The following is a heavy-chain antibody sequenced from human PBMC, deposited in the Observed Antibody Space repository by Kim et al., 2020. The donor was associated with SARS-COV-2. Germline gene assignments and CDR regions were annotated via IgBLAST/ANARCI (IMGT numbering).Heavy chain of an antibody. J-gene: IGHJ4*02. CDR1: GFTFSSYG. CDR2: ISYDGSNK. CDR3: AKDPYPFGGGRNPYYFDY. V-gene: IGHV3-30*18. D-gene: IGHD3-10*01. Sequence: GGSLRLSCAASGFTFSSYGTHWVRQAPGKGLEWVAVISYDGSNKYYADSVKGRFTISRDNSKNTLYLQMNSLRAEDTAVYYCAKDPYPFGGGRNPYYFDYWGQGTLVTVSS.